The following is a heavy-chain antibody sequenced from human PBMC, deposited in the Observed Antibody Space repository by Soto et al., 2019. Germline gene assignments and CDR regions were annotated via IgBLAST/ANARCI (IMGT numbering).Heavy chain of an antibody. Sequence: PGDSLKISCKGSGYSFTSYWISWVRQMPGKGLDWMGRIDPSDSYTNYSPSFQGHVTISAXXXIXXXYXQXXXLKASDTAMCYCGGSSDYYYYYGMDVWGQGTTVTVSS. J-gene: IGHJ6*02. CDR2: IDPSDSYT. D-gene: IGHD3-16*01. CDR3: GGSSDYYYYYGMDV. CDR1: GYSFTSYW. V-gene: IGHV5-10-1*01.